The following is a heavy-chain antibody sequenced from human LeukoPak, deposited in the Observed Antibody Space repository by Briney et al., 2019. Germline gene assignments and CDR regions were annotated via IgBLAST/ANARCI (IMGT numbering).Heavy chain of an antibody. CDR1: GYSFTPPW. Sequence: GESLKISCKGSGYSFTPPWIGWVRQMPGKRLEWLGIIYPGDSDTRYSPSFQGQVTISADKSISTAYLQWSSLKASDTAMYYCARRPVGYGSYYFDYWGQGTLVTVSS. CDR2: IYPGDSDT. J-gene: IGHJ4*02. CDR3: ARRPVGYGSYYFDY. V-gene: IGHV5-51*01. D-gene: IGHD3-10*01.